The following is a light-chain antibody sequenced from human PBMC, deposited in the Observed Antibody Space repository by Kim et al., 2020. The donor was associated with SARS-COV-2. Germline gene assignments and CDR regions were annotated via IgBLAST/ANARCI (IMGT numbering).Light chain of an antibody. J-gene: IGKJ5*01. CDR1: ENNDNC. CDR3: QMYDNIPPTLT. CDR2: VEA. V-gene: IGKV1-33*01. Sequence: IGVGVTITCQGSENNDNCLYWYQQKQGTGKKPMISVEANLEPGVAARFSGSGTGTESAFTISSRKPEDIETDYCQMYDNIPPTLTFGQGTRLEIK.